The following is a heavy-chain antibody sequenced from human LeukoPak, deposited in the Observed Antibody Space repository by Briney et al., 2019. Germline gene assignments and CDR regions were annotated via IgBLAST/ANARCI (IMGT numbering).Heavy chain of an antibody. CDR1: GFTFDDYG. CDR3: ARREATSRGNEY. Sequence: PGGSLRLSCAASGFTFDDYGMSWVRQAPGKGLEWVSGFSWNGVSTDYADSVKGRFTISRDNAKNSLYLQMNSLRVEDTALYYCARREATSRGNEYWGQGTLVTVSS. J-gene: IGHJ4*02. D-gene: IGHD1-26*01. V-gene: IGHV3-20*04. CDR2: FSWNGVST.